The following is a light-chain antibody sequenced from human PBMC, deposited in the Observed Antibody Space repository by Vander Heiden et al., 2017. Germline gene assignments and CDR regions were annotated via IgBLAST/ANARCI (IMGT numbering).Light chain of an antibody. CDR2: DAS. V-gene: IGKV3-11*01. Sequence: EIVLTQSPATLSLSPGERATLSCRASQSVSSYLAWYQQKPGQAPRLLIYDASNRATGIPAMFSGSGSGTDFTLTISSLEPEDFAVYYCQQRSNCPCFGQGTRLEIK. CDR1: QSVSSY. CDR3: QQRSNCPC. J-gene: IGKJ5*01.